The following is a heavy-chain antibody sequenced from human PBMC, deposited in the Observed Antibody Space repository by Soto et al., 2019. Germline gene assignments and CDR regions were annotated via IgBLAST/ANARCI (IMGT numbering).Heavy chain of an antibody. J-gene: IGHJ4*02. Sequence: PXGSLRLSCAAAGFTVSSNYMSWVRQAPGKGLEWVSVIYSGGSTYYADSVKGRFTISRDNSKNTLYLQMNSLRAEDTAVYYCAREDTAMVYFDYWGQGTLVTVSS. CDR2: IYSGGST. D-gene: IGHD5-18*01. CDR1: GFTVSSNY. V-gene: IGHV3-53*01. CDR3: AREDTAMVYFDY.